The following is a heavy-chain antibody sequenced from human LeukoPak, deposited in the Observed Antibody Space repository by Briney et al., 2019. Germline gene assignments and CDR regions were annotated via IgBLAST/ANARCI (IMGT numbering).Heavy chain of an antibody. CDR3: ARAGASGSYSHGAFDI. Sequence: ASVKVSCKASGYTFTSYAMHWVRQAPGQRLEWMGWINAGNGNTKYSQKFQGRVTITRDTSASTAYMELRSLRSDDTAVYYCARAGASGSYSHGAFDIWGQGTMVTVSS. CDR2: INAGNGNT. J-gene: IGHJ3*02. V-gene: IGHV1-3*01. D-gene: IGHD1-26*01. CDR1: GYTFTSYA.